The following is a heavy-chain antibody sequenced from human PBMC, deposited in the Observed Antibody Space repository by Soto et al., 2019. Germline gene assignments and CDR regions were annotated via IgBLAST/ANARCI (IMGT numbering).Heavy chain of an antibody. Sequence: QVQLVQSGAEVKKPGASVKVSCKASGYTFTGYYMHWVRQAPGQGLEWMGWINPNSGGTNYAQKFQGWVTMTRDTSISTAYMELSRLRSDDTAVYYCARDPGSGYDSHFLGAFDIWGQGTMVTVSS. D-gene: IGHD5-12*01. J-gene: IGHJ3*02. CDR3: ARDPGSGYDSHFLGAFDI. V-gene: IGHV1-2*04. CDR1: GYTFTGYY. CDR2: INPNSGGT.